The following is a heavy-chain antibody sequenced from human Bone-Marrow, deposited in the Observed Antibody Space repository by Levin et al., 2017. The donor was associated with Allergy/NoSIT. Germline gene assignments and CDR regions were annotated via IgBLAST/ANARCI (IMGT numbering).Heavy chain of an antibody. CDR1: GFTFSSYG. CDR3: ARDLSYCSGGTCYFYDY. J-gene: IGHJ4*02. V-gene: IGHV3-33*01. CDR2: IWYDGSNK. Sequence: GESLKISCAASGFTFSSYGMHWVRQAPGKGLEWVAVIWYDGSNKYYSDSVKGRFTISRDNSKNTLYLQMNSLRAEDTAVYYCARDLSYCSGGTCYFYDYWGQGTLVTVSS. D-gene: IGHD2-15*01.